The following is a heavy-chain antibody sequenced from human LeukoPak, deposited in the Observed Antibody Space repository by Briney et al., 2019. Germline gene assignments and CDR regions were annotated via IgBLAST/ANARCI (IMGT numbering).Heavy chain of an antibody. CDR1: GYTFTSYY. J-gene: IGHJ6*03. V-gene: IGHV1-46*01. D-gene: IGHD2-2*01. CDR3: ARSFYGHDPYYCYMDV. Sequence: ASVKVSCKASGYTFTSYYMHWVRQAPGQGLEWMGIINPSGGSTSYAQKFQGRVTMTRDMSTSTVYMELSSLRSEDTAVYYCARSFYGHDPYYCYMDVWGKGTTVTVSS. CDR2: INPSGGST.